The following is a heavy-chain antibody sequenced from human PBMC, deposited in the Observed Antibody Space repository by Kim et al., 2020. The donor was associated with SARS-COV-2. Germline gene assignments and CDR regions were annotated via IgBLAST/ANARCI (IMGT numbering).Heavy chain of an antibody. CDR3: ARAKFDWLLYSYGMDV. J-gene: IGHJ6*04. D-gene: IGHD3-9*01. CDR2: ISSSGSTI. Sequence: GGSLRLSCAASGFTFSSYEMNWVRQAPGKGLEWVSYISSSGSTIYYADSVKGRFTISRDNAKNSLYLQMNSLRAEDTAVYYCARAKFDWLLYSYGMDVWGKGTTVTVSS. V-gene: IGHV3-48*03. CDR1: GFTFSSYE.